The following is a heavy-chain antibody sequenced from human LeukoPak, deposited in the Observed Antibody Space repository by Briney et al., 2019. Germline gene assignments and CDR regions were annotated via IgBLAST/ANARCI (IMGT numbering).Heavy chain of an antibody. D-gene: IGHD4-11*01. Sequence: GGSLRLSCAASGFTFSSYSMNWARQAPGKGLEWVSSISSSSSYIYYADSVKGRFTISRDNAKNSLSLQMNSLRAEDTAVYYCARDRDDYPYYWGQGTLVTVSP. J-gene: IGHJ4*02. CDR3: ARDRDDYPYY. CDR2: ISSSSSYI. CDR1: GFTFSSYS. V-gene: IGHV3-21*01.